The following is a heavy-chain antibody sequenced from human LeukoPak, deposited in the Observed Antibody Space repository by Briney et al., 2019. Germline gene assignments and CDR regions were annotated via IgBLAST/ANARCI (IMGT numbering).Heavy chain of an antibody. V-gene: IGHV3-23*01. Sequence: GGSLRLSCAASGFTFSSYGMSWVRQAPGKGLEWVSTISGSSTYISQSVMDRFTISRDNSKNTQFLEMNSLRAEDTAVYYCAKDRSQTYSDFWSGWLFDYWGQGTLVTVSS. J-gene: IGHJ4*02. CDR2: ISGSST. D-gene: IGHD3-3*01. CDR1: GFTFSSYG. CDR3: AKDRSQTYSDFWSGWLFDY.